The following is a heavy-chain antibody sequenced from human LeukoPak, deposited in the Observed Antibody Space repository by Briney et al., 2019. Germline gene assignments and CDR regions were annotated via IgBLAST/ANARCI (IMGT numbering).Heavy chain of an antibody. CDR3: ARCLSDAFDI. D-gene: IGHD3-16*01. CDR1: GFTFSSYA. CDR2: IYSGGST. Sequence: GGSLRLSCAASGFTFSSYAMSWVRQAPGKGLEWVSVIYSGGSTNYADSVKGRFTISRDNSKNTLYLQMNSLRAEDTAVYYCARCLSDAFDIWGQGTMVTVSS. V-gene: IGHV3-53*01. J-gene: IGHJ3*02.